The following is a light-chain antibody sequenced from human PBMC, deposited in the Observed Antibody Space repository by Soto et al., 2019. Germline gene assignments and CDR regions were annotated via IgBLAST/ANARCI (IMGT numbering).Light chain of an antibody. V-gene: IGKV3-20*01. CDR2: GAS. CDR3: QQFGGSPLYT. J-gene: IGKJ2*01. CDR1: QSVRNSY. Sequence: EIVLTQSPGTLSLSPGERATLSCRASQSVRNSYLAWYQQKPGQAPRLLIYGASSRATGIPDRFSGSGSGTDFTLTISRLEPEDFAVYYCQQFGGSPLYTFGQGTKLEIK.